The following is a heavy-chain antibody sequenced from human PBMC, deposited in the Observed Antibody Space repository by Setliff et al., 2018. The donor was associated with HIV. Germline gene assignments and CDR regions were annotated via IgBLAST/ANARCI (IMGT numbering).Heavy chain of an antibody. CDR3: ARAEWIQLWFGAFDM. CDR1: GGSINTYY. CDR2: FYTSGST. D-gene: IGHD5-18*01. Sequence: SETLSLTCTVSGGSINTYYWSWIRQPAGKGLEWIGRFYTSGSTNYNPSLKSRVTMSVDTSKNQFSLKLSSVTAADTAVYYCARAEWIQLWFGAFDMWGQGTMVTVSS. J-gene: IGHJ3*02. V-gene: IGHV4-4*07.